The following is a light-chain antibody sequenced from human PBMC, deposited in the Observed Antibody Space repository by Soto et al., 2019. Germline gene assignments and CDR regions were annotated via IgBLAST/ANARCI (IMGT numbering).Light chain of an antibody. J-gene: IGKJ3*01. CDR2: AES. CDR3: QQYGGSPFT. Sequence: EIVLTQSPGTLSLSPGERATLSCRASQSVSVNSLAWYQQKGGQAPRLLIYAESTRATGVPDRFSGTGSGTDFALTISRQETDDSAVYYCQQYGGSPFTFGPGTKVDIK. V-gene: IGKV3-20*01. CDR1: QSVSVNS.